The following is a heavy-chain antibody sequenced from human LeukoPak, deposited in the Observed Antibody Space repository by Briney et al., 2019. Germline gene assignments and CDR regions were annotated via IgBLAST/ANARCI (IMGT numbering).Heavy chain of an antibody. D-gene: IGHD2-21*01. CDR1: GFTVSSNY. Sequence: PGGSLRLSCAASGFTVSSNYMSWVRQAPGKGLEWVSVIYIGGSTYYADSVKGRFTISRDNSKNTLYLQMNSLRAEDTAVYCCARDRRIQPLFYFDYWGQGTLATVSS. CDR3: ARDRRIQPLFYFDY. V-gene: IGHV3-53*01. CDR2: IYIGGST. J-gene: IGHJ4*02.